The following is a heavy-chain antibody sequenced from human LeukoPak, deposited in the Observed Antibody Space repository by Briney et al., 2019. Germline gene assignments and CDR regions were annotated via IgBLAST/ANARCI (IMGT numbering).Heavy chain of an antibody. D-gene: IGHD3-22*01. CDR2: ISYDGSNK. CDR3: AKEGDSSGSFDY. V-gene: IGHV3-30-3*01. Sequence: GRSLRLSCAASGFTFSSYAMHWVRQAPGKGLEWVAVISYDGSNKYYADSVKGRFTISRDNSKNTLYLQMISLRAEDTAVYYCAKEGDSSGSFDYWGQGTLVTVSS. J-gene: IGHJ4*02. CDR1: GFTFSSYA.